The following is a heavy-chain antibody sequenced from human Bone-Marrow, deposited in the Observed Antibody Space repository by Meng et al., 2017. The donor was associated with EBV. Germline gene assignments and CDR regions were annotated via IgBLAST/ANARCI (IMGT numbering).Heavy chain of an antibody. CDR3: AGSSGRGTMFDP. CDR1: GGTFSSYA. D-gene: IGHD3-10*01. Sequence: VPRVQPGAEWRKPGSSVKVSCKASGGTFSSYAISWVRQAHGQGLEWMGGIIPIFGTANYAQKFQGRVTITADESTSTAYMELSSLRSEDTAVYYCAGSSGRGTMFDPWGQGTLVTVSS. CDR2: IIPIFGTA. V-gene: IGHV1-69*01. J-gene: IGHJ5*02.